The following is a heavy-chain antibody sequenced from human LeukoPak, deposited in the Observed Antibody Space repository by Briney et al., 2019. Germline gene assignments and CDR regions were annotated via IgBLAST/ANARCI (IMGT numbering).Heavy chain of an antibody. CDR3: ARSAVAGLIHDY. CDR1: GGSISSYY. D-gene: IGHD6-19*01. Sequence: PSETLSLTCTVSGGSISSYYWSWIRQPPGKGLEWIGYIYYSGSTNYNPSLKSRVTISVDTSKNQFSLKLSSVTAADTAVYYCARSAVAGLIHDYWGQGTLVTVSS. J-gene: IGHJ4*02. V-gene: IGHV4-59*01. CDR2: IYYSGST.